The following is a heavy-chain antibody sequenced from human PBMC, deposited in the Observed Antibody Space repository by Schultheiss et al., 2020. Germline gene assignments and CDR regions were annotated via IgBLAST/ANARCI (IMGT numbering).Heavy chain of an antibody. D-gene: IGHD6-19*01. CDR1: GFTFSSYW. Sequence: GGSLRLSCAASGFTFSSYWMHWVRQAPGKGLEWISGISWNGDSIGYADSVKGRFTISRDNAKNSLYLQMNSLRAEDTALYYCAKDSPSEQWLSFWGQGTLVTVSS. CDR2: ISWNGDSI. J-gene: IGHJ4*02. CDR3: AKDSPSEQWLSF. V-gene: IGHV3-9*01.